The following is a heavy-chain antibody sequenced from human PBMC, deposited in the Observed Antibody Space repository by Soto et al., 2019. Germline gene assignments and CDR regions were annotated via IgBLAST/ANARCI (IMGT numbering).Heavy chain of an antibody. V-gene: IGHV3-21*02. CDR3: ARLIGSMIIVARPSDY. D-gene: IGHD3-22*01. CDR1: GFTFSGYS. Sequence: EVQLVESGGGLVKPGGSLRLSCAASGFTFSGYSMNWVRQAPGKGLEWVSSISSSSNSIYYADSVKGRFTISRDNAKNSLYLQMNSLRAEDRAVYYCARLIGSMIIVARPSDYWCQGTLVTVSS. J-gene: IGHJ4*02. CDR2: ISSSSNSI.